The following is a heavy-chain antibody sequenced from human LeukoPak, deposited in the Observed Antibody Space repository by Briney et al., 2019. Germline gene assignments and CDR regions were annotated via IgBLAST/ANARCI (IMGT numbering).Heavy chain of an antibody. CDR3: ATDPQYSGYGRPDY. CDR1: GFTFSSYD. D-gene: IGHD5-12*01. V-gene: IGHV3-23*01. Sequence: GGSLRLSCVASGFTFSSYDMSWVRQAPGKGLEWVAAISGSGFGTKYADSVKGRFIISRDNYKNTLYLQMDSLRGEDTALYYCATDPQYSGYGRPDYWGQGTLVTVSS. J-gene: IGHJ4*02. CDR2: ISGSGFGT.